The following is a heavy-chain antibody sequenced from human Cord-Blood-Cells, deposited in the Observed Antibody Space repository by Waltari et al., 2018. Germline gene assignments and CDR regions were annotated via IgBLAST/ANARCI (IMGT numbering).Heavy chain of an antibody. Sequence: QVQLVQSGAEEKKPGASVKVSCKASGYTFTSYDIKWVRQATGQGLEWMGWMNPNSGNTGYAQKFQGRVTITRNTSISTAYMELSSLRSEDTAVYYCARSPYDILTGYYRFFDYWGQGTLVTVSS. D-gene: IGHD3-9*01. CDR1: GYTFTSYD. V-gene: IGHV1-8*03. CDR3: ARSPYDILTGYYRFFDY. J-gene: IGHJ4*02. CDR2: MNPNSGNT.